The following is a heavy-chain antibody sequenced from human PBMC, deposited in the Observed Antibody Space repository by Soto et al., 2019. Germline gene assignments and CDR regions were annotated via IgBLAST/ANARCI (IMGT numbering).Heavy chain of an antibody. V-gene: IGHV1-58*01. J-gene: IGHJ6*02. CDR2: IVVGSGNT. CDR3: ARAEKGQRYYYYGMDV. Sequence: SVKVSCKASGFTFTSSAVQWVRQARGQRLEWIGWIVVGSGNTNYAQKFQERVTITRDMSTSTAYMELSSLRSEDTAVYYCARAEKGQRYYYYGMDVWGQGTTVTVSS. CDR1: GFTFTSSA.